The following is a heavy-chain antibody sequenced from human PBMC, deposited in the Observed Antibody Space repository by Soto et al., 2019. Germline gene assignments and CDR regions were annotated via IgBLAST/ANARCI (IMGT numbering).Heavy chain of an antibody. Sequence: GGSLRLSCAASGFTFSSYGMHWVRQAPGKGLEWVAVIWYDGSNKYYADSVKGRFTISRDNSKNTLYLQMNSLRAEDTAVYYCARERHCSGGSCSPYFYYGMDVWGQGTTVTVSS. CDR3: ARERHCSGGSCSPYFYYGMDV. V-gene: IGHV3-33*01. J-gene: IGHJ6*02. D-gene: IGHD2-15*01. CDR2: IWYDGSNK. CDR1: GFTFSSYG.